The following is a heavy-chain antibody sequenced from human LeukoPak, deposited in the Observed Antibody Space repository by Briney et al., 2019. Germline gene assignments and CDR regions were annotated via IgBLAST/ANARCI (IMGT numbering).Heavy chain of an antibody. Sequence: GGSLRLSCAASGFTFSFYSMNWVRQAPGQGLEWVSYISSSSGTTHYADAVKGRFTISRDNAKKSLYLQMNSLRDEDTAVYYCARTLYCSTTTCPEREDFQNWGQGTLVTVSS. J-gene: IGHJ1*01. V-gene: IGHV3-48*02. D-gene: IGHD2-2*01. CDR3: ARTLYCSTTTCPEREDFQN. CDR2: ISSSSGTT. CDR1: GFTFSFYS.